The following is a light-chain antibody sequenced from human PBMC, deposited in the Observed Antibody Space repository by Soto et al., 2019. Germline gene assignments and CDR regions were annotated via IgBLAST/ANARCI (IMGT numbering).Light chain of an antibody. V-gene: IGKV1-5*03. Sequence: STLSASVGDRVTITCRASQSISTRLAWYQQKPGEAPKLLIYKASNLESGVPSRFSGSGSGTEFTLTISSLQPDDFATYHCQQDDKYFQTFAPGTKM. CDR1: QSISTR. CDR2: KAS. CDR3: QQDDKYFQT. J-gene: IGKJ1*01.